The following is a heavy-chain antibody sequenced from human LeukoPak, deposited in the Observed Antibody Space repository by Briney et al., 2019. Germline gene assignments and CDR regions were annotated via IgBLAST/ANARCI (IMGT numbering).Heavy chain of an antibody. CDR3: ARPHKGVNRAFDY. J-gene: IGHJ4*02. CDR2: IYTSGST. V-gene: IGHV4-61*02. D-gene: IGHD1-14*01. CDR1: GGSISSGSYY. Sequence: SETLSLTCTVSGGSISSGSYYWSWIRQPAGKGLEWIGRIYTSGSTNYNPSLKSRVTISVDTSKNQFSLKLSSVTAADTAVYYCARPHKGVNRAFDYWGQGTLVTVSS.